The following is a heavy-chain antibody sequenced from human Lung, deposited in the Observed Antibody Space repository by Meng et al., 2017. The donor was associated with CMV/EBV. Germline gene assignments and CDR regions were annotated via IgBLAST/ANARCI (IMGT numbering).Heavy chain of an antibody. CDR2: IHFDGSNE. CDR3: AKAVFGVVIDY. CDR1: GFTLKYYG. J-gene: IGHJ4*02. V-gene: IGHV3-30*02. Sequence: GGSLRLXCAASGFTLKYYGMHWVRQAPGKGLEWVAFIHFDGSNEHYADSVTGRFTISRDNPKNMLYLEMNSLRAEDTAVYYCAKAVFGVVIDYWGQGTLVTFSS. D-gene: IGHD3-3*01.